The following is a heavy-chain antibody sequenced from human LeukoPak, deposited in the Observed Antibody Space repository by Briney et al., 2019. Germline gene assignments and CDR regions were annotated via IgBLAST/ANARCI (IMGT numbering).Heavy chain of an antibody. V-gene: IGHV3-30*03. CDR1: GFTFRNYG. Sequence: GRSLRLSCAASGFTFRNYGMHWIRQAPGKGLEWVGVATIDERSVFCADSVQGRFIISRDNSKTTLYLQMNNLRPEDTALYYCGREALGYRGQDPEYFDSWGQGTLVIVSS. J-gene: IGHJ4*02. CDR2: ATIDERSV. CDR3: GREALGYRGQDPEYFDS. D-gene: IGHD5-12*01.